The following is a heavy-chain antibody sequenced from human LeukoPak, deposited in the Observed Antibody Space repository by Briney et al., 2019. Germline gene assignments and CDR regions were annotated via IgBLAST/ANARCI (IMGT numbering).Heavy chain of an antibody. CDR1: GYSISSGYY. Sequence: SETLSLTCTVSGYSISSGYYWGCIRPPPGKGLEWIGYIYYSGSTNYNPSLKSRVTISVDTSKNQFSLKLSSVTAADTAVYYCARVGVVGAINWFDPWGQGTLVTVSS. D-gene: IGHD1-26*01. CDR2: IYYSGST. CDR3: ARVGVVGAINWFDP. J-gene: IGHJ5*02. V-gene: IGHV4-61*01.